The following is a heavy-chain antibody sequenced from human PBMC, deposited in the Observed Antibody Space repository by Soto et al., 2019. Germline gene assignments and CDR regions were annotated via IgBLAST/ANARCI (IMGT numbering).Heavy chain of an antibody. CDR1: GYTFFTYD. Sequence: QVHLVQSGVEVQTPGASVKVSCQASGYTFFTYDISWVRQAPGQGLEWMGWISTYSGDTKYAQKFQGRVTMTTDTSTTTAYLELTSLRSDDTAVYYCARHHGPTTSENGFDPWGQGTLVTVSS. D-gene: IGHD5-12*01. CDR2: ISTYSGDT. CDR3: ARHHGPTTSENGFDP. J-gene: IGHJ5*02. V-gene: IGHV1-18*01.